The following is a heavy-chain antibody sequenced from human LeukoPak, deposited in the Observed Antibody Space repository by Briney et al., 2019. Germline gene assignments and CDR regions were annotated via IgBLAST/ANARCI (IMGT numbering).Heavy chain of an antibody. J-gene: IGHJ6*03. CDR1: GYTFTGYY. Sequence: ASVKVSCKASGYTFTGYYMHWVRQAPGQGLEWMGWINPNSGGTNYAQKFQGRVTMTRDTSISTAYMELSRLRSDDTAVYYCARDLFVGYYYYVDVWGKGTTVTVSS. CDR3: ARDLFVGYYYYVDV. V-gene: IGHV1-2*02. CDR2: INPNSGGT. D-gene: IGHD1-26*01.